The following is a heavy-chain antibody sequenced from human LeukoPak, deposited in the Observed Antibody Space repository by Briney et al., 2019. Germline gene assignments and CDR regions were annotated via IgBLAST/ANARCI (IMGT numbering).Heavy chain of an antibody. J-gene: IGHJ5*02. CDR3: ARETAGYCGSGSCYWFDP. CDR2: IAAYNGNT. D-gene: IGHD2-15*01. V-gene: IGHV1-18*01. CDR1: GYTFSNHV. Sequence: ASVKVSCKASGYTFSNHVINWVRQAPGQGLEWMGWIAAYNGNTNYAQKFQGRVTMTTDTSTSTAYMELGSLRSDDTAVYYCARETAGYCGSGSCYWFDPWGQGTLVTVSP.